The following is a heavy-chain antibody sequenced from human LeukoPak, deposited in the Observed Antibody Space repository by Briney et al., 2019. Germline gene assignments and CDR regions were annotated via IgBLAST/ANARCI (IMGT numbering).Heavy chain of an antibody. Sequence: GGSLRLSCAASGFTISSYWMHWVRQAPGKGLEWVAVIWYDGSYKYYADSVKGRFTISRDNAKNSLFLQMNSLRAEDTAVYYCARRFDYWGQGTLVTVSS. CDR2: IWYDGSYK. V-gene: IGHV3-33*08. CDR3: ARRFDY. CDR1: GFTISSYW. J-gene: IGHJ4*02.